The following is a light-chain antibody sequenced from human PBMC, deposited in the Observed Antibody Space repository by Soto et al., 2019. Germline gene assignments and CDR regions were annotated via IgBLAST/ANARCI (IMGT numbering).Light chain of an antibody. V-gene: IGKV1-39*01. J-gene: IGKJ2*01. CDR1: HDITSY. CDR3: QHSYSSPT. Sequence: DIQMTQSPSSLSASVGDRVTITCQASHDITSYLNWYQQRPGQAPNLLIYATSNLQSGVPSRFSGSGSGTDFTLTISSLQPEDFATYYCQHSYSSPTFGQGTMVEIK. CDR2: ATS.